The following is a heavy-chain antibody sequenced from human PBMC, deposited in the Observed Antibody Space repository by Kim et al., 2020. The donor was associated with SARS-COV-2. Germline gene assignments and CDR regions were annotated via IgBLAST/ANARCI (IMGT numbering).Heavy chain of an antibody. CDR2: INAGNGNT. CDR3: AGPDEEGYSGYDLTRPYYYYYGMDV. J-gene: IGHJ6*02. V-gene: IGHV1-3*01. CDR1: GYTFTSYA. D-gene: IGHD5-12*01. Sequence: ASVKVSCKASGYTFTSYAMHWVRQAPGQRLEWMGWINAGNGNTKYSQKFQGRVTITRDTFASTAYMELSSLRSEDTAVYYCAGPDEEGYSGYDLTRPYYYYYGMDVWGQGTTVTVSS.